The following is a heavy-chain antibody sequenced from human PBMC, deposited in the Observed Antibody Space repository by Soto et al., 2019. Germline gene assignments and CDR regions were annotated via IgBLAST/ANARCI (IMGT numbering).Heavy chain of an antibody. J-gene: IGHJ4*02. D-gene: IGHD3-22*01. CDR2: ISAYNGNT. Sequence: GASVKVSCKASGYTFTSYGISWVRQAPGQGLEWMGWISAYNGNTNYAQKLQGRVTMTTDTSTSTAYMELRSLRSDDTAVYYCARVGIEYYDSSGYYYGEDYWGQGTLVTVSS. CDR3: ARVGIEYYDSSGYYYGEDY. V-gene: IGHV1-18*01. CDR1: GYTFTSYG.